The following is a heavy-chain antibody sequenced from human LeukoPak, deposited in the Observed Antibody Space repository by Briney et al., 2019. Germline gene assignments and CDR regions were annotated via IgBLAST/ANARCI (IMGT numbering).Heavy chain of an antibody. V-gene: IGHV3-23*01. CDR1: GFTFSRYA. D-gene: IGHD6-13*01. CDR3: AKDAASPPHYAFDI. Sequence: GGSLRLSRAASGFTFSRYAMGWGRQAPGKGPEWVSTISISGGVTFYADSVKGRFTISRDNSKNTLYLQMTSLRAEDTAAYYCAKDAASPPHYAFDIWGLGTKVTVSS. J-gene: IGHJ3*02. CDR2: ISISGGVT.